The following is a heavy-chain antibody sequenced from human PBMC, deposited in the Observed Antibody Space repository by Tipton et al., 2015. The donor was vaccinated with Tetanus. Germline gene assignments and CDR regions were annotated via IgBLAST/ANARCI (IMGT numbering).Heavy chain of an antibody. CDR3: ARIYDFWSGYYSDH. CDR2: VYNRGGT. D-gene: IGHD3-3*01. CDR1: GASLRSGDYN. Sequence: TLSLTCSVSGASLRSGDYNWSWIRQPPGKGLEWIGSVYNRGGTYYNPSLKSRVTISVDTSKNQFSLKLSSVTAADTAVYYCARIYDFWSGYYSDHWGQGTMVTVSS. V-gene: IGHV4-30-2*03. J-gene: IGHJ3*01.